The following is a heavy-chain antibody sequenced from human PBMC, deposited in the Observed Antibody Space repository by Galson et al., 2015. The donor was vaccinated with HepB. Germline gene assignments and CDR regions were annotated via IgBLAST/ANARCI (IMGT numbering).Heavy chain of an antibody. CDR2: ISGSGGTT. D-gene: IGHD6-25*01. J-gene: IGHJ3*02. CDR1: GFAFSNYA. CDR3: AKQTDSSGSRGGAFEI. Sequence: SLRLSCAASGFAFSNYAMSWVRQAPGKGLEWVSSISGSGGTTYYADSVKGRFTISRDTSKSTLYLQMNSLRAEDTALYYCAKQTDSSGSRGGAFEIWGQGTMVTVSS. V-gene: IGHV3-23*01.